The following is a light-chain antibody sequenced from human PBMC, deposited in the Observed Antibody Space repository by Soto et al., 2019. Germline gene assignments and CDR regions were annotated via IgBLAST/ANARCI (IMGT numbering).Light chain of an antibody. CDR2: DVS. Sequence: QSLLTPPASVSGSPGQSIPISRPGTSSDVGGYNYVSWYQQHPGKAPKLMIYDVSNRPSGVSNRFSGSKSGNTASLTISGLQAEDEADYYCSSYTSSSTPIYVFGTGTKVTVL. CDR3: SSYTSSSTPIYV. CDR1: SSDVGGYNY. V-gene: IGLV2-14*01. J-gene: IGLJ1*01.